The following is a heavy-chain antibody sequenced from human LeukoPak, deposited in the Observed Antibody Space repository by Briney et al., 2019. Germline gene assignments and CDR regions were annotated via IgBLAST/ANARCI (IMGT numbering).Heavy chain of an antibody. CDR3: ARDRADYGSGSLREPGWFDP. CDR2: IYYTGST. J-gene: IGHJ5*02. V-gene: IGHV4-59*11. CDR1: GGSISRHY. Sequence: SETLSLTCIVSGGSISRHYWSWIRQPPGKGLEWIGYIYYTGSTNYNPSLRSRVTISVDTSKNQFSLRLISVTAADTAVYYCARDRADYGSGSLREPGWFDPWGQGTLVTVSS. D-gene: IGHD3-10*01.